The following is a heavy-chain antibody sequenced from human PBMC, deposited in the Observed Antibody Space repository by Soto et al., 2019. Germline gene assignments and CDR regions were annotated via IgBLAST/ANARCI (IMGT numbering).Heavy chain of an antibody. Sequence: GGSLRLSCTASGFTFSSYWMSWVRQAPGKGLEWVANIKHDGSEKNYVDSVKGRFTIPTDNAKNSVFLQMNSLRAEDTAVYYCARQGGRRTYYYYYGMDVWGQGTTVTVSS. J-gene: IGHJ6*02. CDR3: ARQGGRRTYYYYYGMDV. V-gene: IGHV3-7*01. D-gene: IGHD3-16*01. CDR2: IKHDGSEK. CDR1: GFTFSSYW.